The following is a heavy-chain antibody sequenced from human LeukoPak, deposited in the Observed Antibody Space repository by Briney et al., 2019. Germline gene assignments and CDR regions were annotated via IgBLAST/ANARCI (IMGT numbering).Heavy chain of an antibody. CDR2: ISAYNGNT. J-gene: IGHJ4*02. CDR1: GYTFTNYG. Sequence: ASVKVSCKASGYTFTNYGFSWVRQAPGQGLEWVGWISAYNGNTNYAQKLQGRVTLTTDTSTSTAYMDLRSLRSDDTAVYYCARGPGGILTGYYDYWGQGTLVTVSS. CDR3: ARGPGGILTGYYDY. V-gene: IGHV1-18*01. D-gene: IGHD3-9*01.